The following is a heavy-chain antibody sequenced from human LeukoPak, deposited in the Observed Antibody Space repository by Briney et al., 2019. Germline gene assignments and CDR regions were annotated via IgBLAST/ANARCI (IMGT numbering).Heavy chain of an antibody. CDR3: ARDLAGFEEPRYYYYMDV. V-gene: IGHV3-66*02. CDR1: GFTVNRNV. J-gene: IGHJ6*03. D-gene: IGHD1-14*01. Sequence: GGSLRLSCVASGFTVNRNVMSWVRQAPGKGLEWVSLIYSDDRAFYADSVKGRFTISRNKSKNTLFLQMSSLTPEDTAIYYCARDLAGFEEPRYYYYMDVWGKGTTVTVSS. CDR2: IYSDDRA.